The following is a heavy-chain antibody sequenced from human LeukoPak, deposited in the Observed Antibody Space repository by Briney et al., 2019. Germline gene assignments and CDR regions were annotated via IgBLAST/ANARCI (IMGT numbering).Heavy chain of an antibody. Sequence: ASVKVSCKASGYTFTSYYMHWVRQAPGQGLEWMGIINPSGGSTNYAQKFQGRVTITADKSTSTAYMELSSLRSEDTAVYYCARKANYEAWFDPWGQGTLVTVSS. CDR2: INPSGGST. CDR1: GYTFTSYY. J-gene: IGHJ5*02. CDR3: ARKANYEAWFDP. D-gene: IGHD3-3*01. V-gene: IGHV1-46*01.